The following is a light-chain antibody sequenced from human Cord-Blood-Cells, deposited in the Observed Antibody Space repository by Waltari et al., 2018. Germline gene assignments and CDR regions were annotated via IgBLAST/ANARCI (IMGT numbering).Light chain of an antibody. J-gene: IGLJ2*01. CDR3: SSYTSSSTLV. CDR2: DLS. V-gene: IGLV2-14*01. Sequence: QSALTQPASVSGSPGQSITISCTATSSYIAGYNSVPLYPQHPSKAPKLMIYDLSKRPSGVSNRFSGSKSGNTASLTISGLQAEDEADYYCSSYTSSSTLVFGGGTKLTVL. CDR1: SSYIAGYNS.